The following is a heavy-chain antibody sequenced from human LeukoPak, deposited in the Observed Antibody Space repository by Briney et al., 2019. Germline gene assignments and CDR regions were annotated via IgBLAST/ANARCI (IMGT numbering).Heavy chain of an antibody. D-gene: IGHD6-25*01. Sequence: GGSLRLSCAASGFTFSSYGMHWVRQAPGKGPEWVAVIWYDGSNKYYADSVKGRFTISRDNSKNTLYLQMNSLRAEDTAVYYCARDVEQRLDYWGQGTLVTVSS. J-gene: IGHJ4*02. CDR2: IWYDGSNK. CDR3: ARDVEQRLDY. V-gene: IGHV3-33*01. CDR1: GFTFSSYG.